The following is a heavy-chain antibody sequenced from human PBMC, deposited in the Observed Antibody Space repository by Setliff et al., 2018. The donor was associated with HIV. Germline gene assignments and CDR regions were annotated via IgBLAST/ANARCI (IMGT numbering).Heavy chain of an antibody. D-gene: IGHD2-21*01. CDR2: MNLQSGNT. Sequence: ASVKVSCKASGYNFTNYDINWVRQATGQGLEWMGWMNLQSGNTGYIEKFQGRVTFIRNISISTAYMELSSLRSEDTAVYYCARVPPRLPGVLLPAYALDFWGQGTMVTVSS. V-gene: IGHV1-8*03. CDR1: GYNFTNYD. CDR3: ARVPPRLPGVLLPAYALDF. J-gene: IGHJ3*01.